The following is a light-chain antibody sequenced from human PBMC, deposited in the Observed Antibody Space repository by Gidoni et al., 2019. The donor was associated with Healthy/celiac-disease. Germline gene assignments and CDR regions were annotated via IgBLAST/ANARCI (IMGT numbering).Light chain of an antibody. CDR1: SSNIGNNY. V-gene: IGLV1-51*02. CDR2: ENN. Sequence: QSVLTQPPSVSAAPGQKVTISCSGSSSNIGNNYVSWYQQLPGTAPKLLIYENNKRPAGIPDRFSGSKSGTSATLGITGLQTGDEADYYCGTWDSSSGVFGTGTKVTVL. CDR3: GTWDSSSGV. J-gene: IGLJ1*01.